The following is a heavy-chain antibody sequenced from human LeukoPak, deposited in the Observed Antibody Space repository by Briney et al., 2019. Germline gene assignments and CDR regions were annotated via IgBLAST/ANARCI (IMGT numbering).Heavy chain of an antibody. V-gene: IGHV3-21*01. CDR1: GFTLSNNY. CDR3: AREKSAAVDY. Sequence: GGSLRLSCAASGFTLSNNYMSWVRQAPGKGLEWVSSISRDSNYIYYADSVKGRFTISRDNAKNSLYLQMNSLRAEDTAVYYCAREKSAAVDYWGQGTLVTVSS. D-gene: IGHD6-13*01. J-gene: IGHJ4*02. CDR2: ISRDSNYI.